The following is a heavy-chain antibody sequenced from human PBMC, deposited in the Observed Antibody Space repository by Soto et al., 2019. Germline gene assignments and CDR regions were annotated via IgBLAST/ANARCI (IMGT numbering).Heavy chain of an antibody. D-gene: IGHD3-22*01. CDR2: IIPIFGTA. Sequence: QVQLVQSGAEVKKPGSSVKVSCKASGGTFSSYAISWVRQAPGQGLEWMGGIIPIFGTANYAQKFQGRVTIPADEATSSAYMELCSLRSEDTAVYYGARVSVINPYCYDSQGPFDLWGRGTLVTVSS. CDR1: GGTFSSYA. J-gene: IGHJ2*01. CDR3: ARVSVINPYCYDSQGPFDL. V-gene: IGHV1-69*12.